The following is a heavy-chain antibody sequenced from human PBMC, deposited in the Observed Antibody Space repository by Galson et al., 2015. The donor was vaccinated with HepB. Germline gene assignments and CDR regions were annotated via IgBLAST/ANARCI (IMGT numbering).Heavy chain of an antibody. J-gene: IGHJ4*02. V-gene: IGHV3-43*01. CDR2: ISWDGGST. CDR3: AKDLLRLFWRGDFDY. CDR1: GFTFDDYT. D-gene: IGHD3-3*01. Sequence: SLRLSCAASGFTFDDYTMHWVRQAPGKGLEWVSLISWDGGSTYYADSVKGRFTISRDNSKNSLYLQMNSVRTEDTALYYCAKDLLRLFWRGDFDYWGQGTLVTVSS.